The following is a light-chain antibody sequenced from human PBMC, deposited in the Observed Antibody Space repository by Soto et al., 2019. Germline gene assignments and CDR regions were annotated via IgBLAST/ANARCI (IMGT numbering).Light chain of an antibody. J-gene: IGKJ4*01. Sequence: DIVMTQSPDSLAVSLGERATINCRSSQSLLSTSDNKNYLTWYQQKPGQSPKLLFYWASTRESGGPDRFRGSGSGTDFTLPISSLQAEEVAVYYCQQLYGAPVPFGGGTKVEV. CDR1: QSLLSTSDNKNY. CDR3: QQLYGAPVP. CDR2: WAS. V-gene: IGKV4-1*01.